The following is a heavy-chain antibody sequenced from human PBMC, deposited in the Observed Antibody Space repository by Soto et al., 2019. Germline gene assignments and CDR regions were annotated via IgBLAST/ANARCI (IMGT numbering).Heavy chain of an antibody. V-gene: IGHV5-51*01. D-gene: IGHD3-22*01. Sequence: GESLKISCPGSGYNFNNDWIGWVRQLPGKGLEWMGLIYPADSDTRYSPSFEGQVTMTTDTSTSTAYMELRSLRSDDTAVYYCARDPILGYYDSSGYSSPGFQHWGQGTLVTVSS. CDR2: IYPADSDT. J-gene: IGHJ1*01. CDR1: GYNFNNDW. CDR3: ARDPILGYYDSSGYSSPGFQH.